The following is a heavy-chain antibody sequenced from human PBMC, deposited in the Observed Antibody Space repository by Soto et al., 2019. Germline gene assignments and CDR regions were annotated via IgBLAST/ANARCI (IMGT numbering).Heavy chain of an antibody. CDR3: TRDRGVAAPDFDY. J-gene: IGHJ4*02. CDR2: IWYDGSNK. V-gene: IGHV3-33*01. Sequence: QVQLVESGGGEVQPGRSLRLSCAASGFTFSSYGMHWVRQAPGKGLEWVAVIWYDGSNKYYADSVKGRFTISRDDSKNTLYLQMNSLRAEDTAVYYCTRDRGVAAPDFDYWGQGTLVTVSS. D-gene: IGHD2-15*01. CDR1: GFTFSSYG.